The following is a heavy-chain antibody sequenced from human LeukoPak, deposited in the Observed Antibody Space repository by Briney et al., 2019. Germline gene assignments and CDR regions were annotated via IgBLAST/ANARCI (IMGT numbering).Heavy chain of an antibody. CDR1: GVSIISYY. V-gene: IGHV4-59*01. Sequence: SETLSLTCTVSGVSIISYYWSWIRQPPGKGLEWIGYIYYSGSTNYNPSLKSRVTISVDTSKNQFSLKLSSVTAADTAVYYCARVQAQSQRADFDYWGQGTLVTVSS. CDR3: ARVQAQSQRADFDY. J-gene: IGHJ4*02. D-gene: IGHD6-19*01. CDR2: IYYSGST.